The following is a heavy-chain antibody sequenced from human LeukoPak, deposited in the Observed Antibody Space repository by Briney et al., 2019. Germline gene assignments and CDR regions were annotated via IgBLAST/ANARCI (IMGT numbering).Heavy chain of an antibody. Sequence: GGSLRLSCVASGVTLSNYAMSWARQAPGKGLEWLSFIRSKDHGGTTEYAASVKGRFTISRDDSNSIAYLQMNSLIIEDTAVYFCTRDPHYYHGNPHDFWGQGTRVTVSS. J-gene: IGHJ4*02. D-gene: IGHD4-23*01. CDR1: GVTLSNYA. V-gene: IGHV3-49*04. CDR2: IRSKDHGGTT. CDR3: TRDPHYYHGNPHDF.